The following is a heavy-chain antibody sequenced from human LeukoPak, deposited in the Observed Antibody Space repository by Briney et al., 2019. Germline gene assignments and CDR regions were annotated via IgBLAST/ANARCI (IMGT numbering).Heavy chain of an antibody. J-gene: IGHJ4*02. V-gene: IGHV3-66*02. CDR2: IYNGET. CDR3: ARDPEWQVGY. Sequence: GGSLRLSCAASGFTFSSYAMSWVRQAPGKGREWGSIIYNGETYYADSVKGRFTISRDNSKNTLYLQMNSLRPEDTALYYCARDPEWQVGYWGQGVLVTVSS. CDR1: GFTFSSYA. D-gene: IGHD6-19*01.